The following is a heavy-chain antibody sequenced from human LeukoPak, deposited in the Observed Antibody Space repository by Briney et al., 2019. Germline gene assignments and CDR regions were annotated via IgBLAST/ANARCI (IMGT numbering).Heavy chain of an antibody. J-gene: IGHJ4*02. Sequence: PSETLSLTCSVSGGSIRSTTYYWGWIRQPPGKGLEWIGSIYYSGNTYYSPSLMSRVTISVDTSKNQFSLNLSSVTAADTAVYFCARAPHFFDTSGSRYYFDYWGQGALVTVSS. D-gene: IGHD3-22*01. V-gene: IGHV4-39*07. CDR1: GGSIRSTTYY. CDR3: ARAPHFFDTSGSRYYFDY. CDR2: IYYSGNT.